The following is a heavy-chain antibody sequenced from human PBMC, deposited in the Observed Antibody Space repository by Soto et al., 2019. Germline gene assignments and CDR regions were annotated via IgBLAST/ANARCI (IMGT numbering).Heavy chain of an antibody. Sequence: QVQLQESGPGLVKPSQTLSLTCTVSGGSITSSGYYWSWIRQHPGEGLEWIGFTSNSGSTSYNPSLKSRVTMSVDTSSTPFSLNLKSVTAADTAVYYCARGGGSTKVDYWGQGTLVTVSP. CDR2: TSNSGST. J-gene: IGHJ4*02. V-gene: IGHV4-31*03. CDR1: GGSITSSGYY. CDR3: ARGGGSTKVDY. D-gene: IGHD2-2*01.